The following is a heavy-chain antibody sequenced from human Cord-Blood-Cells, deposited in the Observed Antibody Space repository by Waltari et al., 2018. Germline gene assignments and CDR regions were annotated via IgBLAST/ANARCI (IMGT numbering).Heavy chain of an antibody. V-gene: IGHV4-34*01. CDR3: ASLYSSSWYQSDY. D-gene: IGHD6-13*01. Sequence: QVQLQQWGAGLLKPSETLSLTCAVYGGSFSGYYWSWIRQPPGKGLEWIGEINHSGSTNSNPSLKSRVTISVDTSKNQFSLKLSSVTAADTAVYYCASLYSSSWYQSDYWGQGTLVTVSS. J-gene: IGHJ4*02. CDR1: GGSFSGYY. CDR2: INHSGST.